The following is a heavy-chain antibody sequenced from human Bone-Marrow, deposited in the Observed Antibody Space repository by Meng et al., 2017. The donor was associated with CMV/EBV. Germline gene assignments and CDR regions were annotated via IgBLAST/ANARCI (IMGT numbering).Heavy chain of an antibody. D-gene: IGHD3-16*02. Sequence: ASVKVSCKASGYLFTDYYIHWVRQAPGQGLQWMGWINPNSGGTNYVQRFQGKVIMTRATSINTAYIELRSDETAVYYCARGGRLVPLARRENPFYRYWGQGTLVTVSS. CDR2: INPNSGGT. V-gene: IGHV1-2*02. J-gene: IGHJ4*02. CDR3: ARGGRLVPLARRENPFYRY. CDR1: GYLFTDYY.